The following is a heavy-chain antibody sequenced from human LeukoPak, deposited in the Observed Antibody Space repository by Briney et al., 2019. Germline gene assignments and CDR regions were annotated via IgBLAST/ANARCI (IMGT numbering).Heavy chain of an antibody. CDR1: GGSISSYY. J-gene: IGHJ4*02. V-gene: IGHV4-4*07. CDR2: IYTSGST. D-gene: IGHD6-19*01. Sequence: SETLSLTCTVSGGSISSYYLSWIRQPVGKGLEWIGRIYTSGSTNYNPSLKSRVTMSVDTSKNQFSLKLSSVTAADTAVYYCARVSSGWSRFDYWGQGTLVTVSS. CDR3: ARVSSGWSRFDY.